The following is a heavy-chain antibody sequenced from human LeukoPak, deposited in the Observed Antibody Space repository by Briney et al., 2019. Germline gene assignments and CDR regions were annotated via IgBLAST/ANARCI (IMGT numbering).Heavy chain of an antibody. CDR2: MTSTRGST. CDR1: GFSFGDYA. V-gene: IGHV3-23*01. D-gene: IGHD3-10*01. Sequence: GGSLRLSCAASGFSFGDYAMNWVRQSPEKGLEWVSSMTSTRGSTYYADSVKGRFAVSRDNSKNTLYLQMSSLSAEDTAIYYCTKGTSRMVFYYFDSWGPGTLVTVSS. J-gene: IGHJ4*02. CDR3: TKGTSRMVFYYFDS.